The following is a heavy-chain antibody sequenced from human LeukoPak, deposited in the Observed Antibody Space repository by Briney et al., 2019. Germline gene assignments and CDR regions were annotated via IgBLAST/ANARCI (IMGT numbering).Heavy chain of an antibody. CDR1: GYTFTSYD. CDR3: ATELGGYSNF. V-gene: IGHV1-2*02. CDR2: MNPNSGGT. Sequence: ASVKVSCKASGYTFTSYDINWVRQATGQGLEWMGWMNPNSGGTNYAQKFQGRVTMTRDTSISTAYMELSRLRSDDTAVYYCATELGGYSNFWGQGTLVTVSS. D-gene: IGHD1-26*01. J-gene: IGHJ4*02.